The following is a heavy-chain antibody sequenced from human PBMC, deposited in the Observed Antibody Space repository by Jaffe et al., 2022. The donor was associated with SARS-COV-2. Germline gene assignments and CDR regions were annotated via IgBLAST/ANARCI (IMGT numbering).Heavy chain of an antibody. V-gene: IGHV3-48*01. Sequence: EVQLVESGGGLVQPGGSLRLSCAASGFTFSSYSMNWVRQAPGKGLEWVSYISSSSSTIYYADSVKGRFTISRDNAKNSLYLQMNSLRAEDTAVYYCARDTDYGDYSAHAFDIWGQGTMVTVSS. J-gene: IGHJ3*02. D-gene: IGHD4-17*01. CDR2: ISSSSSTI. CDR1: GFTFSSYS. CDR3: ARDTDYGDYSAHAFDI.